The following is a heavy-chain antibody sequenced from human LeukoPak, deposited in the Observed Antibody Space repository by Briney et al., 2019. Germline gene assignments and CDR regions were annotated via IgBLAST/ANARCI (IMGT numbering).Heavy chain of an antibody. Sequence: GESLKISCKGSGYSFSNYWNGWVRQMPGKGLEWMGIIYPGDSDTRYSPSFQGQVTISADKSISTAYLQWSSLKASDTAMYYCARSPPSSYCTSTSCYPRHFDYWGQGTLVTVSS. CDR1: GYSFSNYW. J-gene: IGHJ4*02. CDR3: ARSPPSSYCTSTSCYPRHFDY. CDR2: IYPGDSDT. D-gene: IGHD2-2*01. V-gene: IGHV5-51*01.